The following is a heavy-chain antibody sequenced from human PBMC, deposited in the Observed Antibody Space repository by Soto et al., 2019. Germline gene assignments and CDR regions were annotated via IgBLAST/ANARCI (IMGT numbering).Heavy chain of an antibody. V-gene: IGHV1-69*01. J-gene: IGHJ4*02. CDR2: LVPQFGTP. CDR3: ARQNRDTPMVPFDV. D-gene: IGHD5-18*01. Sequence: QVQLVQSGAEVKKPGSSVKVSCLASRGTFNRYAINWVRQAPGHGLEWLGALVPQFGTPNYAQKFQDRVTIVADESTNTTSMELRGLTSDDTAVYYCARQNRDTPMVPFDVLGQGTLVTVSS. CDR1: RGTFNRYA.